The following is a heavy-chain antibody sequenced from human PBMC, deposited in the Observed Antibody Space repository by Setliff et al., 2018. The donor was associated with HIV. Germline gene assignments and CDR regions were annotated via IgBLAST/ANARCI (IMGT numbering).Heavy chain of an antibody. Sequence: SSETLSLTCTVSGGSFSSGDYSWTWIQQPPGKGLEWIGFIFYSGSTHQNPSLKSRVTISVDSSKNHFSLILSSVTAADTAVYFCARILGSHYYYGMDVWGPGTTVTVSS. CDR3: ARILGSHYYYGMDV. D-gene: IGHD6-19*01. CDR2: IFYSGST. V-gene: IGHV4-30-4*08. CDR1: GGSFSSGDYS. J-gene: IGHJ6*02.